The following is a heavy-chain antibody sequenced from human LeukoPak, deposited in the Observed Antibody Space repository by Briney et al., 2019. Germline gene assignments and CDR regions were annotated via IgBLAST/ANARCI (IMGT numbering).Heavy chain of an antibody. CDR1: GFTFSDYA. D-gene: IGHD3-10*01. Sequence: GGSLRLSCAASGFTFSDYAMHWVRQAPGKGLEWVAVLSYDGSWMYYADSVKGRFTVSRDNSKSTLYLQMDSPRVEDTAVNFCARGRGSGSFLIDYWGQGTLVTVSS. J-gene: IGHJ4*02. CDR3: ARGRGSGSFLIDY. V-gene: IGHV3-30*04. CDR2: LSYDGSWM.